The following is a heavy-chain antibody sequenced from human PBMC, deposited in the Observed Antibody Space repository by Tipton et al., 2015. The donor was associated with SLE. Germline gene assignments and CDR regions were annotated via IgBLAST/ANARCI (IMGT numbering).Heavy chain of an antibody. CDR1: GFTFSSYG. Sequence: SLRLSCAASGFTFSSYGMHWVRQAPGKGLEWVAFIRYDGSNKYYADSVKGRFTISRDNSKNTLYLQMNSLRAEDTAVYYCAKDGDYYDSSGSYYFDYWGQGTLVTISS. V-gene: IGHV3-30*02. CDR2: IRYDGSNK. CDR3: AKDGDYYDSSGSYYFDY. J-gene: IGHJ4*02. D-gene: IGHD3-22*01.